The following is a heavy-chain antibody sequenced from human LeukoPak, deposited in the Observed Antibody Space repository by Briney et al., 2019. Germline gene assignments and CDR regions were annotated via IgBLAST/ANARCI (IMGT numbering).Heavy chain of an antibody. Sequence: SSETLSLTCTVSGGPISSSSYYWGWIRQPPGKGLEWIGSIYYSGSTYYNPSLKSRVTISVDTSKNQFSLKLSSVTAADTAVYYCAKGDRDGYNWELFDYWGQGTLVTVSS. D-gene: IGHD5-24*01. V-gene: IGHV4-39*01. J-gene: IGHJ4*02. CDR1: GGPISSSSYY. CDR2: IYYSGST. CDR3: AKGDRDGYNWELFDY.